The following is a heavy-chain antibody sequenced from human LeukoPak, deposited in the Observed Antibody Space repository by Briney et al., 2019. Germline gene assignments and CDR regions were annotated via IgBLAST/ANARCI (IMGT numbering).Heavy chain of an antibody. D-gene: IGHD6-13*01. CDR1: GYTFTSYD. Sequence: ASVKVSCKASGYTFTSYDINWVRQATGQGLEWMGWMSPNSGNTGYAQKFQGRVTMTRNTSISTAYMELSSLRSEDTAVYYCARGIPGFSSWVHWGQGTLVTVSS. CDR3: ARGIPGFSSWVH. V-gene: IGHV1-8*01. J-gene: IGHJ4*02. CDR2: MSPNSGNT.